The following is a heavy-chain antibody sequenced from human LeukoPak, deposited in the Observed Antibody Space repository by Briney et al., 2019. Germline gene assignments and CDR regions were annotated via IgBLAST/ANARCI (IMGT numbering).Heavy chain of an antibody. CDR1: GFTLSNSW. CDR2: IDPDGNT. V-gene: IGHV3-74*01. D-gene: IGHD2/OR15-2a*01. Sequence: PGGSLRLSCAASGFTLSNSWMHWVRQAPGKGLVWVSRIDPDGNTDYADSVKGRFTISRDNAKNTLYLQMNSLRAEDTAVYRCARDVRGPHDFWGQGNLVTVSS. CDR3: ARDVRGPHDF. J-gene: IGHJ4*02.